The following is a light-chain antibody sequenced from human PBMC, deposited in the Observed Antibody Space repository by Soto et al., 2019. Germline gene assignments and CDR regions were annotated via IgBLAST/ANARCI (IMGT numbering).Light chain of an antibody. CDR3: QKYDTAPQT. V-gene: IGKV1-27*01. CDR2: AAS. Sequence: DIQMTQSPSSLSASVGDTVTITCRASQGIIDYVAWYQQRPGKIPKLLIYAASTLQTGVPSRFSVSGAGTDFTLTIRSLQPEDVATYYCQKYDTAPQTFGQGTKVEIK. J-gene: IGKJ1*01. CDR1: QGIIDY.